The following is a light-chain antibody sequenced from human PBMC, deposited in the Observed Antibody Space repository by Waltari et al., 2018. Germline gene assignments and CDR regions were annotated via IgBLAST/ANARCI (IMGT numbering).Light chain of an antibody. V-gene: IGKV3-11*01. Sequence: EIVLTQSPATLSLSPGERATLSCRASLSIRNYLAWYQQKPGQAPRLLIYDASNRATGIPDRFSGSGSGTDFTLTISSLEPEDFAVYYCQQRSNWPITFGQGTRLEI. CDR3: QQRSNWPIT. J-gene: IGKJ5*01. CDR1: LSIRNY. CDR2: DAS.